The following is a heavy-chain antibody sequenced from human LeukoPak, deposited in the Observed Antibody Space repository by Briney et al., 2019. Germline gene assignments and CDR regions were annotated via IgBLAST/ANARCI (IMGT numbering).Heavy chain of an antibody. D-gene: IGHD3-16*01. CDR1: GGSFSGYY. Sequence: SETLSLTCAVYGGSFSGYYWGWIRQPPGKGLEWIGEINHSGSTNYNPSLKSRVTISVDTSKNQFSLKLSSMTAADTAVYYCARSFGLAWFDPWGQGTLVTVSS. CDR2: INHSGST. CDR3: ARSFGLAWFDP. V-gene: IGHV4-34*01. J-gene: IGHJ5*02.